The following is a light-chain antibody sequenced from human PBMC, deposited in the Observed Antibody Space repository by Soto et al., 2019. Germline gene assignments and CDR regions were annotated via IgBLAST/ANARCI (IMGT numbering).Light chain of an antibody. CDR2: GAS. CDR3: QQYGSSLRWT. J-gene: IGKJ1*01. CDR1: QSVSSSY. V-gene: IGKV3-20*01. Sequence: EIVLTHSPGTLSLSPGEIATLSCRASQSVSSSYLAWYQQKPGQAPRLLIYGASSRATGIPDRFSGSGSGTDFTLTISRLEPEDFAVYYCQQYGSSLRWTFGQGTKLDIK.